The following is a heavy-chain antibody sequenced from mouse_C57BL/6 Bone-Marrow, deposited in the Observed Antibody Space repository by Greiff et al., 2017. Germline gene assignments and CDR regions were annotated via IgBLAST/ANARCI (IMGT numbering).Heavy chain of an antibody. CDR1: GYTFTSYW. Sequence: QVQLQQPGAELVKPGASVKLSCKASGYTFTSYWMQWVKQRPGQGLEWIGEIDPSDSYTNYNQKFEGKATLTVDTSSSTAYMQLSSLTSEDSAVYYGARESNWDVDWYFDVWGTGTTVTVSS. CDR3: ARESNWDVDWYFDV. V-gene: IGHV1-50*01. CDR2: IDPSDSYT. D-gene: IGHD4-1*01. J-gene: IGHJ1*03.